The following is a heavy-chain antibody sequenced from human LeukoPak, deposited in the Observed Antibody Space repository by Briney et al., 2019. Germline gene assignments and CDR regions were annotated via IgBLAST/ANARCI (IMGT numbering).Heavy chain of an antibody. CDR1: GYSFILYG. CDR3: ARDLLYYDFWSGYLGYSAVGNWFDP. J-gene: IGHJ5*02. V-gene: IGHV1-2*02. CDR2: INPNSGGT. Sequence: GASVKVSCKTSGYSFILYGISWVRQAPGQGLEWMGWINPNSGGTNYAQKFQGRVTMTRDTSISTAYMELSRLRSDDTAVYYCARDLLYYDFWSGYLGYSAVGNWFDPWGQGTLVTVSS. D-gene: IGHD3-3*01.